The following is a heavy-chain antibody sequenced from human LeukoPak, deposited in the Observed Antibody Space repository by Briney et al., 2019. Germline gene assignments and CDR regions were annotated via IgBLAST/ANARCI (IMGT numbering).Heavy chain of an antibody. CDR1: GYTFTGYY. J-gene: IGHJ5*01. V-gene: IGHV1-2*02. Sequence: ASVKVSCKASGYTFTGYYMHWVRQAPGQGLEWMGWINPNNGGTYYAQKFQGRVTMTGDTSISTAFMELSRLRSDDAAVYYCARQYNSGWFDSWGQGTLVTVSS. CDR3: ARQYNSGWFDS. D-gene: IGHD6-19*01. CDR2: INPNNGGT.